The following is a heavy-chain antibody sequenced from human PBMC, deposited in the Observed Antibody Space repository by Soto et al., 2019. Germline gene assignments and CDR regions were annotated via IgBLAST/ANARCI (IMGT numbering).Heavy chain of an antibody. J-gene: IGHJ5*02. CDR3: ERGGSAARTGRWFDP. CDR2: IHYSVST. V-gene: IGHV4-59*01. Sequence: PSETLSLTCTVSGDSLSSYYWVWIRQPPGKGLEWIGYIHYSVSTNYNPALKSRVTISVDTPKNQFSLKVNSMTAAETAVYYCERGGSAARTGRWFDPWGQGTLVTVSS. CDR1: GDSLSSYY. D-gene: IGHD6-13*01.